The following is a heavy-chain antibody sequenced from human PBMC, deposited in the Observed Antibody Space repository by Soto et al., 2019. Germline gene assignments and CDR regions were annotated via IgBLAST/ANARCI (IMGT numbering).Heavy chain of an antibody. Sequence: QITLKESGPTLVNPTQTLTLTCTFSGFSLSTSGVGVGWIRQPPGKALEWLALIYWDDDKPHSPSLKHRITITKDPSKNQVVLTMTNMDPVDTATYYCAHRPSSTYYDILTGYYLDAFDIWGQGTMVTVSS. CDR2: IYWDDDK. J-gene: IGHJ3*02. V-gene: IGHV2-5*02. CDR1: GFSLSTSGVG. D-gene: IGHD3-9*01. CDR3: AHRPSSTYYDILTGYYLDAFDI.